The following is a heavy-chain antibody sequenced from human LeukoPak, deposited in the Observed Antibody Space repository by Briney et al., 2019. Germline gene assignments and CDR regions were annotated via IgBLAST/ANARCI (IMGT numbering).Heavy chain of an antibody. CDR1: GFTFEDFA. D-gene: IGHD2-15*01. V-gene: IGHV3-9*01. Sequence: GRSLRLSCAASGFTFEDFAMDWVRQAPGKGLEWVSGISWKSGSIDYADSVKGRFTISRDNAKNSLYLQMNSLRAEDTAVYYCAREKLGYCSGGSCYSDSALIDYWGQGTLVTVSS. CDR3: AREKLGYCSGGSCYSDSALIDY. J-gene: IGHJ4*02. CDR2: ISWKSGSI.